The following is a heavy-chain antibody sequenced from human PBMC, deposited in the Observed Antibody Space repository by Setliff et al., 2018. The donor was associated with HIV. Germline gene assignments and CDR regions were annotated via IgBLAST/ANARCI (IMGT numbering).Heavy chain of an antibody. V-gene: IGHV3-33*01. J-gene: IGHJ5*01. CDR3: ARERVLETYYNFWSGSDHWFGS. CDR1: GFTFSSYG. D-gene: IGHD3-3*01. CDR2: IWYDGSNK. Sequence: AGGSLRLSCAASGFTFSSYGMHWVRQAPGKGLEWVAVIWYDGSNKYYADAVKGRFTISRYNAKNSLYLQMNSLRAEDTAVYYCARERVLETYYNFWSGSDHWFGSWGQGTLGTVSS.